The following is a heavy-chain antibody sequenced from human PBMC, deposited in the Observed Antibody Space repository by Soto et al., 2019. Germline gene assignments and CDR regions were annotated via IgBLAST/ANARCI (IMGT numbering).Heavy chain of an antibody. D-gene: IGHD6-19*01. CDR1: GYTFTSYY. J-gene: IGHJ4*02. Sequence: QVQLVQSGAEVKKPGASVKVSCKASGYTFTSYYMHWVRQAPGQGLEWMGIINPSGGSTSYAQQFQGRVTMPRDTSTSTVDMEPGSLRSEDTAVYYCAREAGTRVFAYWGQGTLVTVSS. CDR3: AREAGTRVFAY. V-gene: IGHV1-46*01. CDR2: INPSGGST.